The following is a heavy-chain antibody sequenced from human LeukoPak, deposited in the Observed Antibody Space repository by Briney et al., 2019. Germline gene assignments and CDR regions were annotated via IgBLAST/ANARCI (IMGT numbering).Heavy chain of an antibody. CDR2: ISYSGGT. Sequence: SETLSLTCTVSGESITSYYWTWIRQPPGKGLEWIGYISYSGGTHYNPSLKSRVTISRDTSKNQYSLNLKSVTAADTAVYYCASNMVRGIIKINYYYMDVSGKGTTVTVSS. D-gene: IGHD3-10*01. CDR3: ASNMVRGIIKINYYYMDV. V-gene: IGHV4-59*08. CDR1: GESITSYY. J-gene: IGHJ6*03.